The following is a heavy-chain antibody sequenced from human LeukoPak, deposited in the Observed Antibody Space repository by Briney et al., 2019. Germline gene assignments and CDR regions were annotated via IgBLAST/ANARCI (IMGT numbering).Heavy chain of an antibody. V-gene: IGHV3-48*04. CDR2: ISGSSSAI. D-gene: IGHD4-23*01. CDR3: AFSGNSASGAFDV. J-gene: IGHJ3*01. Sequence: GGSLRPSCAASGFTFSGHSLNWVRQAPGKGLEWVSYISGSSSAIYQADSVKGRFVISRDNAKNSLYLQMSSLRAEDTAVYYCAFSGNSASGAFDVWGQGTMVTVSS. CDR1: GFTFSGHS.